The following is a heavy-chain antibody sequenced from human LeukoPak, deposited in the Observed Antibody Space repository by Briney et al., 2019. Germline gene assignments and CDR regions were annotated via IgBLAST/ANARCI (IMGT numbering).Heavy chain of an antibody. D-gene: IGHD1-26*01. CDR2: ISYDETNT. J-gene: IGHJ5*02. Sequence: GGSLRLSCAASGFTFSSYSMNWVRQAPGTGLEWVALISYDETNTYYADSVKGRFTISRDNSKNTLYLQMNSLRAEDTAVYYCARDRLAGPWENWFDPWGQGTLVTVSS. CDR1: GFTFSSYS. CDR3: ARDRLAGPWENWFDP. V-gene: IGHV3-30*03.